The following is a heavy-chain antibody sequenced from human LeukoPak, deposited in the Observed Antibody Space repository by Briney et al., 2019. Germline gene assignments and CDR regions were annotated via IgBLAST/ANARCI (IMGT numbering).Heavy chain of an antibody. D-gene: IGHD6-13*01. CDR3: ARHSSSWYHFDY. CDR2: IYYNGTT. V-gene: IGHV4-39*01. CDR1: GDSISSSSYY. Sequence: SETLSLTCTVSGDSISSSSYYWGWIRQPPGKGLEWIGSIYYNGTTYYNPSLKSRVTISVVTSKNQFSLNLSSVTAADTAVYYCARHSSSWYHFDYWGQGTLVTVSS. J-gene: IGHJ4*02.